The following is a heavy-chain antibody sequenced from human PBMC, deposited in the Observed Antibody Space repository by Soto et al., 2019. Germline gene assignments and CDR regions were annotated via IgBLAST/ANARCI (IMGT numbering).Heavy chain of an antibody. CDR1: GFSLSTTRVA. CDR3: AHSVVAGLGYYFDY. D-gene: IGHD6-19*01. CDR2: IYWDDDK. Sequence: QITLKESGPTLVKPTQTLTLTCTFSGFSLSTTRVAVGWIRQPPGKALEWLALIYWDDDKRYSPFLKSRLTIXXXTXXSQVVLTLTNMDPVDTATYYCAHSVVAGLGYYFDYWGQGTLVTVSS. V-gene: IGHV2-5*02. J-gene: IGHJ4*02.